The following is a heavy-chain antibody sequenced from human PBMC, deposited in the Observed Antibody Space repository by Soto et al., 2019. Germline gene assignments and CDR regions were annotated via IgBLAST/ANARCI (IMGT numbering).Heavy chain of an antibody. CDR2: INPSGGST. D-gene: IGHD3-3*01. CDR3: ARDLEDFWSGYTLYYGMDV. V-gene: IGHV1-46*01. J-gene: IGHJ6*02. CDR1: GYTFTSYY. Sequence: GASVKVSCKASGYTFTSYYMHWVRQAPGQGLEWMGIINPSGGSTSYAQKFQGRVTMTRDTSTSTVYMELSSLRSEDTAVYYCARDLEDFWSGYTLYYGMDVWGQGTTVTVSS.